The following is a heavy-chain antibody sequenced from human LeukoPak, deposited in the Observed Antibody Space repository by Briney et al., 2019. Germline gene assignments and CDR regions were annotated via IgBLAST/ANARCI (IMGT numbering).Heavy chain of an antibody. V-gene: IGHV5-51*03. CDR1: GYSFTSYW. CDR3: ARRYYDILTGYYVGVYFDY. J-gene: IGHJ4*02. D-gene: IGHD3-9*01. CDR2: IYPGDSDT. Sequence: PGESLKISCKGSGYSFTSYWIGWVRQMPGKGLEWMGIIYPGDSDTRYSPSFQGQVTIPADKSISTAYLQWSSLKASDTAMYYCARRYYDILTGYYVGVYFDYWGQGTLVTVSS.